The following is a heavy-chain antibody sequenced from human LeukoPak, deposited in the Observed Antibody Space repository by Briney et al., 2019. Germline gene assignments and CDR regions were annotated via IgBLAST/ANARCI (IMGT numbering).Heavy chain of an antibody. CDR1: GFTFFSSYS. V-gene: IGHV3-21*01. CDR3: ATLSSGWLDAFDI. CDR2: VTSSSSYI. Sequence: PGGTLRLFCGASGFTFFSSYSMSWVRQAPGKGLEWVSSVTSSSSYISYADSVKGRFTISRDNAKNSLYLQMHSLRAEDTAVYYCATLSSGWLDAFDIWGQGTMVTVPS. D-gene: IGHD6-19*01. J-gene: IGHJ3*02.